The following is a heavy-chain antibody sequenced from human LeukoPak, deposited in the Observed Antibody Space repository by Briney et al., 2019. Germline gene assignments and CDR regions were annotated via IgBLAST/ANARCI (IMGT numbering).Heavy chain of an antibody. CDR3: ARGLAVAGSRFDY. V-gene: IGHV1-2*04. J-gene: IGHJ4*02. Sequence: GASVKVSCKASGYTFTGYYMHWVRQAPGQGLVWMGWINPNSGGTNYAQKFQGWVTMTRDTSISTAYMELSRLRSDDTAVYYCARGLAVAGSRFDYWGQGTLVTVSS. CDR2: INPNSGGT. CDR1: GYTFTGYY. D-gene: IGHD6-19*01.